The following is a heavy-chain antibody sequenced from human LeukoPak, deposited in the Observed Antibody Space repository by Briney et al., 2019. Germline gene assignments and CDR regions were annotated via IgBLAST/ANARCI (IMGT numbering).Heavy chain of an antibody. Sequence: GGSLRLSCSASGFTFSSYAMHWVRQAPGKGLEYVSSISSNGGSTYYADSVKGRFTISRDNSKNTLFLQMSSLRTEDTAVYYCASPYSGYDYNFDHWGQGTLVAVSS. CDR3: ASPYSGYDYNFDH. V-gene: IGHV3-64D*06. CDR1: GFTFSSYA. CDR2: ISSNGGST. D-gene: IGHD5-12*01. J-gene: IGHJ4*02.